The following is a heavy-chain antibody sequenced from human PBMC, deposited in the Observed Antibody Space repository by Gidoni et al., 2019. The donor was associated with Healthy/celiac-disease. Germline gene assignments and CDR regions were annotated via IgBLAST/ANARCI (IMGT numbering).Heavy chain of an antibody. CDR3: ARDTRGITGEKGWYFDY. Sequence: QVQLVQSGAEVKKPGASVKVSCKASGYTFTSYGISWVRQAPGQGLEWMGWISAYNGNTNYAQKLQGRVTMTTDTSTSTACMELRSLRSDDTAVYYCARDTRGITGEKGWYFDYWGQGTLVTVSS. D-gene: IGHD1-20*01. CDR2: ISAYNGNT. J-gene: IGHJ4*02. CDR1: GYTFTSYG. V-gene: IGHV1-18*01.